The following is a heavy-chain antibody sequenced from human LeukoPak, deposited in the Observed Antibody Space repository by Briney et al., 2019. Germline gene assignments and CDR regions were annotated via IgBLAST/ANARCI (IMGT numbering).Heavy chain of an antibody. Sequence: GSSVKVSCKASGGTFSSYAISWVRQAPGQGLEWMGRIIPILGIANYAQKFQGRVTITADKSTSTAYMELSSLRSEDTAVYYCARGTVAVAGPFDPWGQGTLVTVSS. J-gene: IGHJ5*02. D-gene: IGHD6-19*01. CDR3: ARGTVAVAGPFDP. V-gene: IGHV1-69*04. CDR1: GGTFSSYA. CDR2: IIPILGIA.